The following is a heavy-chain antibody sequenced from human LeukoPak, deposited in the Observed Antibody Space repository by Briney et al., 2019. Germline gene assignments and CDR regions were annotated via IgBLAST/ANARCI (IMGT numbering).Heavy chain of an antibody. Sequence: SETLSLTCAVYGGSFSGYYWSWIRQPPGKGLEWIGEINHSGSTNYNPSLKSRVTISVDTSKNQFSLKLSSVTAADTAVYYCARRTRFLEWLLYPKSEGYYFDYWGQGTLVTVSS. CDR3: ARRTRFLEWLLYPKSEGYYFDY. CDR2: INHSGST. D-gene: IGHD3-3*01. CDR1: GGSFSGYY. V-gene: IGHV4-34*01. J-gene: IGHJ4*02.